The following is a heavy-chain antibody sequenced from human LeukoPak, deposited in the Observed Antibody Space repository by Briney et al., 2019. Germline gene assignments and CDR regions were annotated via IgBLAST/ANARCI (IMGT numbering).Heavy chain of an antibody. V-gene: IGHV5-51*01. CDR3: ARESPIAAAAADY. D-gene: IGHD6-13*01. CDR1: GYSFTSYW. CDR2: IYPGDSDT. J-gene: IGHJ4*02. Sequence: GESLKISCKGSGYSFTSYWIGWVRQMPGKGLEWMGIIYPGDSDTRYSPSFQGQVTISADKSTSTAYLQWSSLKASDTAMYYCARESPIAAAAADYWGQGTLVTVSS.